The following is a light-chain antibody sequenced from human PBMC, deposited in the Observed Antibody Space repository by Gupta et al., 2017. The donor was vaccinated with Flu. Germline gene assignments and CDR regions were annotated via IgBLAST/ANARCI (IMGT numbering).Light chain of an antibody. Sequence: QFVLTQSPSPSDSLGASVRLTCTLASGHTNYAIAWHQKQPEKGPRYLMTVNSDGSHNKWDGIPDRFSCSTSGTARFPITAVLHADDDADYCCQTAGTGIRVFGGGTRLTVL. CDR2: VNSDGSH. J-gene: IGLJ3*02. V-gene: IGLV4-69*01. CDR1: SGHTNYA. CDR3: QTAGTGIRV.